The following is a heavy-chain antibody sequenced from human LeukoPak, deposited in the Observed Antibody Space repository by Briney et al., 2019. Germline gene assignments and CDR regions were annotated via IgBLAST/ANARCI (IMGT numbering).Heavy chain of an antibody. CDR1: GYSFTNYW. V-gene: IGHV5-51*01. Sequence: AASLKISCKGSGYSFTNYWICWVRQMRGKVLEWMGIINPADSDTRKSPAFHGQVTISADKSISTAYLLWSSPKAADSAMYYCARVMYGGKEGTFDYWGQGNLVTVSS. CDR2: INPADSDT. D-gene: IGHD4-23*01. CDR3: ARVMYGGKEGTFDY. J-gene: IGHJ4*02.